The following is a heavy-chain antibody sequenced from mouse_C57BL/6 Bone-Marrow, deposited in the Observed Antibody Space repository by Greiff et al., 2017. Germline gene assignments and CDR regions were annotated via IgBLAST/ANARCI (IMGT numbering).Heavy chain of an antibody. CDR2: IDPSDSYT. CDR1: GYTFTSYW. CDR3: ARSGHGGKFDY. Sequence: QVQLQQPGAELVKPGASVKLSCKASGYTFTSYWMQWVKQRPGQGLEWIGEIDPSDSYTNYNQKFKGKATLTVDTSSSTAYMQLSSLTSEDSAVYYCARSGHGGKFDYWGQGTTLTVSS. V-gene: IGHV1-50*01. D-gene: IGHD1-1*02. J-gene: IGHJ2*01.